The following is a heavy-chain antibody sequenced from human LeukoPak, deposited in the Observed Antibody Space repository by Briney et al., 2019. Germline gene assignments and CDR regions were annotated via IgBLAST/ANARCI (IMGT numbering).Heavy chain of an antibody. CDR1: GYTFTGYY. Sequence: ASVEVSCKASGYTFTGYYMHWVRQAPGQGLEWMGRINPNSGGTNYAQKFQGRVTMTRDTSISTAYMELSRLRSDDTAVYYCARFIVGATPDAFDIWGQGTMVTVSS. J-gene: IGHJ3*02. V-gene: IGHV1-2*06. D-gene: IGHD1-26*01. CDR2: INPNSGGT. CDR3: ARFIVGATPDAFDI.